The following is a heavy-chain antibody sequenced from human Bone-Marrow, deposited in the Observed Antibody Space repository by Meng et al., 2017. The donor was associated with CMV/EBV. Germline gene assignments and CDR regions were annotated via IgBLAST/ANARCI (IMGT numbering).Heavy chain of an antibody. D-gene: IGHD3-3*01. J-gene: IGHJ4*02. Sequence: GESLKISSAAYGYTFSSYWMSWVRQAPGKGLEWVANIKQDGSEKYYVDSVKGRCTSSRDNAKNSLYLQMNSLRAEETAVYYCAREGTIFGAEPYYFDYLGQGTLVTVSS. CDR2: IKQDGSEK. CDR3: AREGTIFGAEPYYFDY. V-gene: IGHV3-7*01. CDR1: GYTFSSYW.